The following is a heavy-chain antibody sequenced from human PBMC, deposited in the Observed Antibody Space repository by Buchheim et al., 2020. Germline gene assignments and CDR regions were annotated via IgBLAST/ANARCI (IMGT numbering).Heavy chain of an antibody. CDR1: GFTFSKFA. Sequence: EVQLLESGGNLVQPGGSLRLSCAASGFTFSKFAMSWVRQAPGKGLEWVSTISGGGTTYYADSVTGRFTTSRDNSKNTLHVQMNSLRAEDTAVYYCAKATQGGDWGLFDYWGQGA. V-gene: IGHV3-23*01. J-gene: IGHJ4*02. CDR3: AKATQGGDWGLFDY. D-gene: IGHD2-21*02. CDR2: ISGGGTT.